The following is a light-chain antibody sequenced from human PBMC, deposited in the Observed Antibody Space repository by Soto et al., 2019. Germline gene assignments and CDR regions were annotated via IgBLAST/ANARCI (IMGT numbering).Light chain of an antibody. CDR1: ESISNF. V-gene: IGKV1-39*01. J-gene: IGKJ4*01. Sequence: DIQMTQSPSSLSASVGDRITISCRASESISNFLNWYQQKPGQAPKILIYAAYTLQSGAPLRFTGSGSGTDFNLTISSLQPEDFATYFCQQAYTMLFTFGGGTKVEIK. CDR2: AAY. CDR3: QQAYTMLFT.